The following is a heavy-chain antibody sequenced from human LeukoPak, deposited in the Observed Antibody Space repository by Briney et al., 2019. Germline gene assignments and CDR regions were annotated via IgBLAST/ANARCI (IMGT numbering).Heavy chain of an antibody. CDR3: ASGEPVPAARFDY. Sequence: LVKVSCKASGGTFSSYAISWVRQAPGQGLEWMGGIIPIFGTANYAQKFQGRVTITTDESTSTAYMELSSLRSEDTAVYYCASGEPVPAARFDYWGQGTLVTVSS. J-gene: IGHJ4*02. D-gene: IGHD2-2*01. CDR1: GGTFSSYA. CDR2: IIPIFGTA. V-gene: IGHV1-69*05.